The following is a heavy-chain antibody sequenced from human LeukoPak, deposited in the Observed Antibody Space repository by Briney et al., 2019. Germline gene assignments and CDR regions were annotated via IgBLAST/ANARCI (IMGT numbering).Heavy chain of an antibody. CDR3: ASRGRYSSGWPYFDY. CDR1: GYTFTSYG. CDR2: ISAYNGNT. V-gene: IGHV1-18*01. Sequence: ASVKVSCKASGYTFTSYGISWVRQALGQGLEWIGWISAYNGNTNYAQKLQGRVTMTTDTSTSTAYMELRSLRSDDTAVYYCASRGRYSSGWPYFDYWGQGTLVTVSS. D-gene: IGHD6-19*01. J-gene: IGHJ4*02.